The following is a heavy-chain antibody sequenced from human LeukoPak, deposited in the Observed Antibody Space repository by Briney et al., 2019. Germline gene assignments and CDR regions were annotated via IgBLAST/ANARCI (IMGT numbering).Heavy chain of an antibody. CDR2: ISYDGSNK. CDR1: GFTFSSYG. CDR3: AKGPDRYCSSTSCYGAY. D-gene: IGHD2-2*01. V-gene: IGHV3-30*18. Sequence: GGSLRLSCAVSGFTFSSYGMHWVRQAPGKGLEWVAVISYDGSNKYYADSVKGRFTISRDNSKNTLYLQMNSLRAEDTAVYYCAKGPDRYCSSTSCYGAYWGQGTLVTVSS. J-gene: IGHJ4*02.